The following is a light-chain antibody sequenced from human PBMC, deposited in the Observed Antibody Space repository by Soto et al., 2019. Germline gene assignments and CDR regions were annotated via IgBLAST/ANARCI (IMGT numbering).Light chain of an antibody. CDR3: LQDFSYPRT. V-gene: IGKV1-6*02. Sequence: AIQMTQSPSSLSASVGDRVTITCRASQGIGTELGWYQLKPGKAPKLLVYGASTLKSGVLPRFGGRGSGADFSLTISSLPPDDFSTYYCLQDFSYPRTFGQGTKVEIK. CDR1: QGIGTE. J-gene: IGKJ1*01. CDR2: GAS.